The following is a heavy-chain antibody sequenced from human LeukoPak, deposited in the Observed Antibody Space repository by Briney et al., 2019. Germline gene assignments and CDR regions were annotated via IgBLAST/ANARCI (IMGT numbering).Heavy chain of an antibody. J-gene: IGHJ4*02. CDR3: ARSTWLLDK. Sequence: SETLSLTCIVSGGSVSSGGYYWNWIRQPPGKGLEWIGYIYHSGSTYSNPSLKSRVTISVDRSKNQFSLKLSSVTAADTAVYYCARSTWLLDKWGQGTLVTVSS. CDR1: GGSVSSGGYY. V-gene: IGHV4-30-2*02. CDR2: IYHSGST. D-gene: IGHD3-22*01.